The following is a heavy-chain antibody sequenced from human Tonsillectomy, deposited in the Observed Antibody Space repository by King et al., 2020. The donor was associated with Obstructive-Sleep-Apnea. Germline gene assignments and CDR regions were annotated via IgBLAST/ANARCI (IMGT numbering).Heavy chain of an antibody. Sequence: VQLQESGPGLVKPSQTLSLTCSVSGDSISSGNYYWTWIRQPPGKGLEWIGYVYYSGNSYYNPSLRSRVAISVDTSKNRISLKLSAVTVADTAVYYCAMVAINDFGDYEWFDPWGQGTLVSVSS. J-gene: IGHJ5*02. CDR1: GDSISSGNYY. CDR2: VYYSGNS. D-gene: IGHD4-17*01. CDR3: AMVAINDFGDYEWFDP. V-gene: IGHV4-30-4*01.